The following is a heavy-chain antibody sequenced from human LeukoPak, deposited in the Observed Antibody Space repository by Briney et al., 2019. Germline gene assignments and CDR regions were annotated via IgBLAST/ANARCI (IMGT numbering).Heavy chain of an antibody. CDR3: ARGRRGSYYTFQV. Sequence: PGGSLRLSCAVSGFSLSDYYMNWVRQAPGKGLEWISYVTSTGRSTSYADSVKGRFTISRDSAKNSVSLQLSSLTAEVTAVHYCARGRRGSYYTFQVWGQGTLVSVSS. CDR2: VTSTGRST. J-gene: IGHJ4*02. CDR1: GFSLSDYY. V-gene: IGHV3-11*01. D-gene: IGHD3-16*01.